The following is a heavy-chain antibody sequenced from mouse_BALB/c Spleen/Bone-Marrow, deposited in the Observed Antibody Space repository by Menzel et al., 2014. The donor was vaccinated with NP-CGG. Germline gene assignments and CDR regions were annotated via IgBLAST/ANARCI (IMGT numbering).Heavy chain of an antibody. D-gene: IGHD2-4*01. Sequence: VQVVESGPGLVQPSQSLSITCTLSGFSLTPYGVHWVRQSPGKGLEWLGVIWRGGSTDYNPVFMSRLSITQDNSKSQVFFKMNSLRTDDTAIYYCAKNKDYDYAWFAYWGQGTLVTVSA. J-gene: IGHJ3*01. CDR2: IWRGGST. CDR1: GFSLTPYG. V-gene: IGHV2-5*01. CDR3: AKNKDYDYAWFAY.